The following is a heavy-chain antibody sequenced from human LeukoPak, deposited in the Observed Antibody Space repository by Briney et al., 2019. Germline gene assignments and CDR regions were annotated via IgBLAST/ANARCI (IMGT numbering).Heavy chain of an antibody. CDR3: ARGGSYYYGSGSYYSYGAEIDY. CDR2: INHSGST. CDR1: GGSFSGYY. D-gene: IGHD3-10*01. Sequence: PSETLSLTCAVYGGSFSGYYWSWIRQPPGKGLEWIGEINHSGSTNYNPSLKSRVTISVDTSKNQFSLKLSSVTAADTAVYYCARGGSYYYGSGSYYSYGAEIDYWGQGTLVTVSS. J-gene: IGHJ4*02. V-gene: IGHV4-34*01.